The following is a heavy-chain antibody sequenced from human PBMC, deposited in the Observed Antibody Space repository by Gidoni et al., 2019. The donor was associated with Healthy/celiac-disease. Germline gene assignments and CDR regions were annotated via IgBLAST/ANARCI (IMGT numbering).Heavy chain of an antibody. CDR2: IDWDDDK. D-gene: IGHD4-4*01. CDR3: ARSEFRDNSNYDRHNWFDP. J-gene: IGHJ5*02. V-gene: IGHV2-70*15. CDR1: GFSLSTSGMC. Sequence: QVTLRESGPALVKPTQTLPLTCTFSGFSLSTSGMCVSWIRQPPGKALEWLARIDWDDDKYYSTSLKTRLTISKDTSKNQVVLTMTNMDPVDTATYYCARSEFRDNSNYDRHNWFDPWGQGTLVTVSS.